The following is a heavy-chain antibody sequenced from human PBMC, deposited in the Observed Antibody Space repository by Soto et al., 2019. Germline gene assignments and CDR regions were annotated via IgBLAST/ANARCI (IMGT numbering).Heavy chain of an antibody. CDR2: INPSGGSS. V-gene: IGHV3-23*01. D-gene: IGHD6-19*01. Sequence: GSLRLSCAASGFTFSNYALSWVRQAPGRGLEWVSSINPSGGSSYYADSVKGRFTLSRDNSKNTLYLQMDSLRTEDTAVYYCVKQAPAGWHFFDTWGQGTLVTVSS. CDR3: VKQAPAGWHFFDT. J-gene: IGHJ4*02. CDR1: GFTFSNYA.